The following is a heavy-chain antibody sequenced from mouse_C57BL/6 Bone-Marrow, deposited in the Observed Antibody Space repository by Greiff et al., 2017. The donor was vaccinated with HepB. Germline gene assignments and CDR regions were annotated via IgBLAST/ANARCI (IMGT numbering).Heavy chain of an antibody. CDR2: INPNNGGT. Sequence: EVQLQQSGPELVKPGASVKMSCKASGYTFTDYNMHWVKQSHGKSLEWIGYINPNNGGTSYNQKFKGKATLTVNKSSSTAYMELRSLTSEESAVYYCARGGYGSSYYFDYWGQGTTLTVSS. CDR1: GYTFTDYN. J-gene: IGHJ2*01. D-gene: IGHD1-1*01. CDR3: ARGGYGSSYYFDY. V-gene: IGHV1-22*01.